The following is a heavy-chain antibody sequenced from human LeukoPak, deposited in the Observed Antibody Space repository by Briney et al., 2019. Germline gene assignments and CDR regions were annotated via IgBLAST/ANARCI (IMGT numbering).Heavy chain of an antibody. D-gene: IGHD4-17*01. CDR1: GGSISRYY. CDR2: IYTSGNT. CDR3: ARGDYGDSLNYYYYYGMDV. V-gene: IGHV4-4*07. Sequence: PSETLSLTCSVSGGSISRYYWSWIRQPAGKGLEWIGRIYTSGNTNYNPSLKSRVTMSVDMSRNQSSLNLRSVTAADTAVYYCARGDYGDSLNYYYYYGMDVWGQGTTVTVSS. J-gene: IGHJ6*02.